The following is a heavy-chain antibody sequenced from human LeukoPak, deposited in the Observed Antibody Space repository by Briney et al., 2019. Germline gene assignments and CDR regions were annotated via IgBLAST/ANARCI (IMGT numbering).Heavy chain of an antibody. CDR1: GFTFSSYS. Sequence: PGGSLRLSCAASGFTFSSYSMNWVRQAPGKGLEWVSSISSSSSYIYYADSVKGRFTISRDNAKNSLYLQMNSLRAEDTAVYYCARYWRYSAYDRNWFDRWGQGTLVTVSS. J-gene: IGHJ5*02. CDR2: ISSSSSYI. CDR3: ARYWRYSAYDRNWFDR. V-gene: IGHV3-21*01. D-gene: IGHD5-12*01.